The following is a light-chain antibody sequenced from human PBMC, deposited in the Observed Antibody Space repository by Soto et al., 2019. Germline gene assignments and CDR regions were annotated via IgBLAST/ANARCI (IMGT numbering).Light chain of an antibody. J-gene: IGKJ1*01. Sequence: DIQMTQSPSSLSASVGDRVTITCRASQSVTTYLHWYQQKAGEAPKLLIYAISNLQSGVSSRFSGSVSGTDFSLNINTLQSEDFATYYCLQCYCTPCTFGQGTKVDIK. CDR3: LQCYCTPCT. CDR2: AIS. CDR1: QSVTTY. V-gene: IGKV1-39*01.